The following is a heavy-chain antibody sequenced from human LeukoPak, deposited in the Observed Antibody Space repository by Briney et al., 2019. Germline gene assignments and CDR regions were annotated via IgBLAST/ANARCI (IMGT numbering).Heavy chain of an antibody. J-gene: IGHJ4*02. D-gene: IGHD6-19*01. CDR1: GFTFSSYA. CDR3: ARGNYNNGWYYFDY. V-gene: IGHV3-30*04. CDR2: ISYDGVNK. Sequence: GGSLRLSCAASGFTFSSYAMHWVRQAPGKGLEWVAFISYDGVNKFYADPVKGRFTISSDNSKNILYLQMNSLRADDTAVYYCARGNYNNGWYYFDYWGQGTLVTVSS.